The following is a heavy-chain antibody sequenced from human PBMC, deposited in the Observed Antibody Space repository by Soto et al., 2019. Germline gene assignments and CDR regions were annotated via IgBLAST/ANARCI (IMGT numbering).Heavy chain of an antibody. CDR3: ARNPPYDDILTGHALDV. Sequence: ASVKVSCKASGYTFTSYGISWVRQAPGQGLEWMGWISAYNGNTNYAQKLQGRVTMTTDTSTSTAYMELRSLRSDDTAVYYCARNPPYDDILTGHALDVWGKGTTVTVSS. CDR1: GYTFTSYG. J-gene: IGHJ6*04. V-gene: IGHV1-18*01. CDR2: ISAYNGNT. D-gene: IGHD3-9*01.